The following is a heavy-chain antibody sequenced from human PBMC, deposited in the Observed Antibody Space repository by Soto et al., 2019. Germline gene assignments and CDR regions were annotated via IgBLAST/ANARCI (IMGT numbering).Heavy chain of an antibody. CDR1: GGSFSGYY. Sequence: QVQLQQWGAGLLKPSETLSLTCAVYGGSFSGYYWSWIRQPPGKGLEWIGEINHSGSTNYNPSLKSRVTISVDTSKNQFSLKLSSVTAADTAVYYCARGIGDSSGWYGIDYWGQGTLVTVSS. CDR3: ARGIGDSSGWYGIDY. D-gene: IGHD6-19*01. V-gene: IGHV4-34*01. J-gene: IGHJ4*02. CDR2: INHSGST.